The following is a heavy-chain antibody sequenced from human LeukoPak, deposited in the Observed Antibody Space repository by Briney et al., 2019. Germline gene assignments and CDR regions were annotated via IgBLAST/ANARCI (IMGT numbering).Heavy chain of an antibody. CDR2: INQDGTEK. D-gene: IGHD3-10*01. CDR1: GFSFSTYW. Sequence: GGSLRLSCAASGFSFSTYWMSWVRQAPGKGLEWVAKINQDGTEKYYVDSVKGRFTVSRDYAKNSLYLQMNSLRVEDTAVYYCAKVAKYYYGPETYYFFEQWGQGTPITASS. J-gene: IGHJ4*02. CDR3: AKVAKYYYGPETYYFFEQ. V-gene: IGHV3-7*01.